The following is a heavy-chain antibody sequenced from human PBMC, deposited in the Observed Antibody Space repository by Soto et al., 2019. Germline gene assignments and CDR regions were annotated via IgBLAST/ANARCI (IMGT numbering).Heavy chain of an antibody. V-gene: IGHV4-59*01. Sequence: SETLSLTCTVSGGSISSYYWSWIRQPPGKGLEWIGYIYYSGSTNYNPSLKSRVTISVDTSKNQFSLKLSSVTAADTAVYYCARIAGSGYLINYYMDVWGKGTTVTVSS. J-gene: IGHJ6*03. CDR1: GGSISSYY. CDR2: IYYSGST. CDR3: ARIAGSGYLINYYMDV. D-gene: IGHD3-3*01.